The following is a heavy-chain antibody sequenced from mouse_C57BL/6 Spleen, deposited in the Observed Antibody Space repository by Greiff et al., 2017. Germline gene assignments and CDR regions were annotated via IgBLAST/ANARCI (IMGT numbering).Heavy chain of an antibody. Sequence: QVQLQQSGPELVKPGASVKISCKASGYAFSSSWLNWVKQRPGTGLEWIGRIYPGDGDTNYNGKFKGKATLTADKSSSTAYMQLSSLTSEESAVYFCARELRRDAMDYWGKGTSVTVSS. CDR3: ARELRRDAMDY. V-gene: IGHV1-82*01. CDR1: GYAFSSSW. D-gene: IGHD2-4*01. J-gene: IGHJ4*01. CDR2: IYPGDGDT.